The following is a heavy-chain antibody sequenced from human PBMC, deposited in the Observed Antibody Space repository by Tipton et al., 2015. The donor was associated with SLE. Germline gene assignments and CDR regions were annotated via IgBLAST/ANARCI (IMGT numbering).Heavy chain of an antibody. D-gene: IGHD6-19*01. CDR2: IYNSGGT. V-gene: IGHV4-31*03. CDR3: ARAVAGNSEYFDY. CDR1: GGSIGSSSYS. J-gene: IGHJ4*01. Sequence: TLSLTCTVSGGSIGSSSYSWSWIRQSPGKGPEWIGYIYNSGGTYYNPSLKSRVTISIDTSRNQFSLNLNSVTAADTALYYCARAVAGNSEYFDYWGHGTLVTVSS.